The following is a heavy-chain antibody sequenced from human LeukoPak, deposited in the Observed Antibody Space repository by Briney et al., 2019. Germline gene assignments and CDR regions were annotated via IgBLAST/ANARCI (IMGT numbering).Heavy chain of an antibody. V-gene: IGHV3-48*03. D-gene: IGHD2-15*01. CDR1: GLTFSSYE. Sequence: SLRLSRAPSGLTFSSYEINSVRHAPGGWLDWVSYITGSGSTKYYADSVKSRFTISRHNAHNSLYLQMNSLRGEDTAVYYCARGYWSGTSCSYYHGMDVWGQGTTVTVSS. CDR3: ARGYWSGTSCSYYHGMDV. J-gene: IGHJ6*02. CDR2: ITGSGSTK.